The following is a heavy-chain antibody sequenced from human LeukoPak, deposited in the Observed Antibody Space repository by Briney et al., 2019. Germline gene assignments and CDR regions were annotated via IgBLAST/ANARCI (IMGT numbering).Heavy chain of an antibody. CDR2: ISAYNGNT. CDR3: ARDAIYDYVWGSYRYTFDY. J-gene: IGHJ4*02. CDR1: GGTFSSYT. D-gene: IGHD3-16*02. V-gene: IGHV1-18*01. Sequence: GASVKVSCKASGGTFSSYTISRVRQAPGQGLEWMGWISAYNGNTNYAQKLQGRVTMTTDTSTSTAYMELRSLRSDDTAVYYCARDAIYDYVWGSYRYTFDYWGQGTLVTVSS.